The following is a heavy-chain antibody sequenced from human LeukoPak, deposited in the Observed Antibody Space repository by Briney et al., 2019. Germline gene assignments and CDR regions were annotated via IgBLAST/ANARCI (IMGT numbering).Heavy chain of an antibody. D-gene: IGHD3-10*01. V-gene: IGHV4-61*01. CDR3: ARDPGGMVGYYYYYYMDV. CDR2: IYYSGST. Sequence: SEILSPTCTVSGGSISSSSYYWGWIRQPPGKGLEWIGYIYYSGSTNYNPSLKSRVAISVDTSKNQFSLKLSSVTAADTAVYYCARDPGGMVGYYYYYYMDVWGKGTTVTVSS. J-gene: IGHJ6*03. CDR1: GGSISSSSYY.